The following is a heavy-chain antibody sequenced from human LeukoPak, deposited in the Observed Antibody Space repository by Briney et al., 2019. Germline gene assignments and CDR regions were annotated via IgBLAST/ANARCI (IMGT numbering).Heavy chain of an antibody. V-gene: IGHV3-48*03. CDR1: GFIFSDYE. CDR2: ISGSGNTI. Sequence: GGSLRLSCAASGFIFSDYEMNWGRQAPGKGLEYISYISGSGNTINYADSVKGRFIISRENTKNSLHLQMHSLRLEETAFYYREGDPPGTTSGFAPWGQGTLVSVSS. J-gene: IGHJ5*02. D-gene: IGHD1-1*01. CDR3: EGDPPGTTSGFAP.